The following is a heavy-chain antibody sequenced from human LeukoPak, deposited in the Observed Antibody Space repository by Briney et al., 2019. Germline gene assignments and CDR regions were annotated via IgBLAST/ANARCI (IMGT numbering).Heavy chain of an antibody. CDR3: ARGAKGYRQQLVQYYFDY. V-gene: IGHV4-34*01. D-gene: IGHD6-13*01. Sequence: SETLSLTCAVYGGPFSGYYWSWIRQPPGKGLEWIGEINHSGSTNYNPSLKSRVTISVDTSKNQFSLKLSSVTAADTAVYYCARGAKGYRQQLVQYYFDYWGQGTLVTVSS. CDR2: INHSGST. J-gene: IGHJ4*02. CDR1: GGPFSGYY.